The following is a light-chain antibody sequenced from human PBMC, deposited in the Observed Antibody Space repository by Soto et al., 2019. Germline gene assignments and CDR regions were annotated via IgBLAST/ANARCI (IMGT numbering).Light chain of an antibody. J-gene: IGKJ1*01. CDR3: MQGTHWPRT. V-gene: IGKV2-30*01. CDR1: QSLVYSDGNTY. Sequence: DVVMTQSPLSLPVTLGQPASISCRSSQSLVYSDGNTYLSWFHQRPGQSPRHLIYKVSKRGSGVPDRFSGSGSGTDFTLKISRVEADDVGVYYCMQGTHWPRTFGQGTKVDIK. CDR2: KVS.